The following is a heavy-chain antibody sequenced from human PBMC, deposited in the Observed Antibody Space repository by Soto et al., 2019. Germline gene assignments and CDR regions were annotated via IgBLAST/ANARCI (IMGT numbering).Heavy chain of an antibody. V-gene: IGHV4-31*03. CDR1: GGSISSGDYY. J-gene: IGHJ5*02. Sequence: QVQLQESGPGLVKPSQTLSLTCTVSGGSISSGDYYWSWIRQHPGKGLEWIGYIYYSGSTYYNPSLISRVTISVDTSKNQFSLKLSSVTAADTAVYYCARWWSGSRQGFDPWGQGTLVTVSS. CDR2: IYYSGST. CDR3: ARWWSGSRQGFDP. D-gene: IGHD3-3*01.